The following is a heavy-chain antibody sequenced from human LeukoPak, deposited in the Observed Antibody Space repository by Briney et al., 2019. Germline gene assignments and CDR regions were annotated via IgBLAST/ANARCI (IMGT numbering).Heavy chain of an antibody. Sequence: KSGGSLRLSCAASGFTFSDYYMSWIRQPPGKGLEWIGYIYYSGSTNYNPSLKSRVTISVDTSKNQFSLKLSSVTAADTAVYYCAKGSGSYYPFDYWGQGTLVTVSS. CDR2: IYYSGST. D-gene: IGHD3-10*01. J-gene: IGHJ4*02. CDR1: GFTFSDYY. CDR3: AKGSGSYYPFDY. V-gene: IGHV4-59*01.